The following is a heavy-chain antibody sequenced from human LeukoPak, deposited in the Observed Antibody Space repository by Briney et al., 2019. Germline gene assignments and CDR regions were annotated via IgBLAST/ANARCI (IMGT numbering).Heavy chain of an antibody. CDR2: IYPGDSDT. J-gene: IGHJ4*02. Sequence: GESLKISCQGSGYSFTTYYIGWVRQMPEKGLEWMGIIYPGDSDTRYSPSFQGQVTISADKSINTAYLQWSSLKASDTAMYYCARPRSAYYYDSSGYYLDYWGQGTLVTVSS. CDR3: ARPRSAYYYDSSGYYLDY. V-gene: IGHV5-51*01. D-gene: IGHD3-22*01. CDR1: GYSFTTYY.